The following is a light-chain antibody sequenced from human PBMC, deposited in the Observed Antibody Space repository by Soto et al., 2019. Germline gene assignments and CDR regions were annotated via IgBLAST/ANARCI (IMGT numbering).Light chain of an antibody. CDR3: QQYAGSPRT. CDR2: GTS. V-gene: IGKV3-20*01. CDR1: QSIGSSY. Sequence: EIVLTQSPDTLSLSPGERATLSCRASQSIGSSYLAWYQQKPGQAPRLLIYGTSSRVAGIPDRFSGSGSGTDFTLTISRLEPEDFAVYYCQQYAGSPRTFGQGTKLEMK. J-gene: IGKJ2*01.